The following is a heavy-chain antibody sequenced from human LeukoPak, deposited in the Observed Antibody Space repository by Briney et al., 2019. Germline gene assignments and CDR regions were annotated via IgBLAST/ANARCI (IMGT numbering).Heavy chain of an antibody. J-gene: IGHJ3*02. CDR3: ASFTFGGVIGAFDI. V-gene: IGHV4-39*07. Sequence: SETLSLTCTVSGGSISSSSYYWGWIRQPPGKGLEWIGSIYYSGSTYYNPSLKSRVTISVDTSKNQFSLKLSSVTAADTAVYYCASFTFGGVIGAFDIWGQGTMVTVSS. CDR2: IYYSGST. CDR1: GGSISSSSYY. D-gene: IGHD3-16*02.